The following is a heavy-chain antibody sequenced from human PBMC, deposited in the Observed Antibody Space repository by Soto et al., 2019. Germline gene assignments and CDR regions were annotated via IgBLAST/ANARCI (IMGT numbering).Heavy chain of an antibody. J-gene: IGHJ3*02. CDR3: AHPRGYGLLDAYAI. D-gene: IGHD4-17*01. CDR2: ISASGDST. Sequence: PGGSPGLCCAASGFTFSTYAMSWVRQAPGKGLEWVSAISASGDSTYSADSVKGRFTISRDNSMNALYLQMSSLRIEDTALYYCAHPRGYGLLDAYAIPGQGTIVIGS. V-gene: IGHV3-23*01. CDR1: GFTFSTYA.